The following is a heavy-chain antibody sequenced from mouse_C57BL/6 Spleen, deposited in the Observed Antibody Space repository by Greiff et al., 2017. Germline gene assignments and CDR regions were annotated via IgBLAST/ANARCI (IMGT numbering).Heavy chain of an antibody. CDR2: ISSGSSTI. V-gene: IGHV5-17*01. Sequence: EVQRVESGGGLVKPGGSLKLSCAASGFTFSDYGMHWVRQAPEKGLEWVAYISSGSSTIYYADTVKGRFTISRDNAKNTLFLQMTSLRSEDTAMYYCARPLNPAWFAYWGQGTLVTVSA. J-gene: IGHJ3*01. CDR1: GFTFSDYG. D-gene: IGHD1-3*01. CDR3: ARPLNPAWFAY.